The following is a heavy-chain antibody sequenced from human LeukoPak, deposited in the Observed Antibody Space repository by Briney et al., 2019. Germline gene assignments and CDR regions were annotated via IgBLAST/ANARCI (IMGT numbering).Heavy chain of an antibody. Sequence: GGSLRLSCAASGFTFSSYSMNWVRQAPGKGLEWVSYISSTSSTTHYADSVRGRFTISRDNANNSVYLQMNSLRDEDTALYYCAKASPGFGYWGQGTLVTVSS. V-gene: IGHV3-48*02. CDR2: ISSTSSTT. CDR1: GFTFSSYS. J-gene: IGHJ4*02. CDR3: AKASPGFGY.